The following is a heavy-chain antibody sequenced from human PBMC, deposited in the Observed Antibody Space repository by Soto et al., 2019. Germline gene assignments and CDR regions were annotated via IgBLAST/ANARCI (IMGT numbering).Heavy chain of an antibody. CDR1: GDSVSSNSAA. D-gene: IGHD2-2*01. CDR3: ARNYCSSTSCPEPNWFDP. CDR2: TYYRSKWHN. Sequence: SQTLSLTCAISGDSVSSNSAAWNWIRQCPSRGLEWLGRTYYRSKWHNDYAVSVKSRITINPDTSKNQFSLQLNSVTPEDTAVYYCARNYCSSTSCPEPNWFDPWGQGTLVTLSS. J-gene: IGHJ5*02. V-gene: IGHV6-1*01.